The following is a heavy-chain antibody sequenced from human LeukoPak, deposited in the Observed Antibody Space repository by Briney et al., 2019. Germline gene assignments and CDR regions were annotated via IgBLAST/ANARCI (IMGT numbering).Heavy chain of an antibody. CDR1: GGSISSGSYY. J-gene: IGHJ3*02. CDR3: ARVSGYVWGSYRSDI. Sequence: TLSLTCTVSGGSISSGSYYWSWIRQPAGKGLEWIGRIYTSGSTNYNPSLKSRVTISVDTSKNQFSLKLSSVTAADTAVYYCARVSGYVWGSYRSDIWGQGTMVTVSS. D-gene: IGHD3-16*02. CDR2: IYTSGST. V-gene: IGHV4-61*02.